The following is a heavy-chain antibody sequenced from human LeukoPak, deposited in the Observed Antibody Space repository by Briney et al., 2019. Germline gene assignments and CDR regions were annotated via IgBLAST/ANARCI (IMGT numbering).Heavy chain of an antibody. V-gene: IGHV4-30-2*01. CDR2: IYHSGST. CDR3: ARDFRLRFLEWLSPGRGAFDI. CDR1: GGSISSGGYY. J-gene: IGHJ3*02. Sequence: SQTLFLTCTVSGGSISSGGYYWSWIRQPPGKGLEWIGYIYHSGSTYYNPSLKSRVTISVDRSKNQFSLKLSSVTAADTAVYYCARDFRLRFLEWLSPGRGAFDIWGQGTMVTVSS. D-gene: IGHD3-3*01.